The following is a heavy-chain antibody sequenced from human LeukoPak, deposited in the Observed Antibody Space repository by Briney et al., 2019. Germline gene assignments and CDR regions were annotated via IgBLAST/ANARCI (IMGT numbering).Heavy chain of an antibody. J-gene: IGHJ2*01. V-gene: IGHV3-48*03. CDR3: AKLTEVAPTRPQGFDL. CDR2: ISSRGGAI. D-gene: IGHD5-12*01. CDR1: GFIFSSYE. Sequence: GGSLRLSCAASGFIFSSYEMNWVRQAPGKGLEMVSYISSRGGAIYYADSLKGRFTISRDNAKNSLDLQMNSLRAEDTAVYYCAKLTEVAPTRPQGFDLWGRGTLVTVSS.